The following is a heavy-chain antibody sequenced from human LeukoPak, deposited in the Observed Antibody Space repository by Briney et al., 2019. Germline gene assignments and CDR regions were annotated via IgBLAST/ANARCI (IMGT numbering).Heavy chain of an antibody. CDR2: IYYSGST. Sequence: PSETLSLTCTVSGGSISSSSYYWGWIRQPPGKGLEWIGTIYYSGSTYYNPSLKSRVTISVDTSKNQFSLKLSSVTAADTAVYYCARAPTYDFWSGYYVYYGMDVWGQGTTVTVSS. J-gene: IGHJ6*02. V-gene: IGHV4-39*07. CDR3: ARAPTYDFWSGYYVYYGMDV. D-gene: IGHD3-3*01. CDR1: GGSISSSSYY.